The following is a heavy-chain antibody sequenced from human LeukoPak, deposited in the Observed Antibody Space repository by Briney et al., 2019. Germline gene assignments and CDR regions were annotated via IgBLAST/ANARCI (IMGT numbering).Heavy chain of an antibody. CDR2: IKPNNGGT. Sequence: ASVKVSFKASGYTFIYYYMHWVRQAPGQGREGMGWIKPNNGGTGYAQKFQGRVTMTRYTSISTAYMELKRLRSDDTALYYCARAADSYCGADCYFNYFDTWGQGTLVTVSS. V-gene: IGHV1-2*02. CDR1: GYTFIYYY. CDR3: ARAADSYCGADCYFNYFDT. D-gene: IGHD2-21*02. J-gene: IGHJ5*02.